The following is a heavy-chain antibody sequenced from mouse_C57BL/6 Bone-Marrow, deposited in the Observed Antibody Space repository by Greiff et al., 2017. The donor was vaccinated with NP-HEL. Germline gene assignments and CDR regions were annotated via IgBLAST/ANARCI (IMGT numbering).Heavy chain of an antibody. CDR2: IDPSDSYT. D-gene: IGHD1-1*01. J-gene: IGHJ2*01. Sequence: QVQLKQPGAELVKPGASVKLSCKASGYTFTSYWMQWVKQRPGQGLEWIGEIDPSDSYTNYNQKFKGKATLTVDTSSSTAYMQLSSLTSEDSAVYYCARLTVVAKFDYWGQGTTLTVSS. CDR1: GYTFTSYW. CDR3: ARLTVVAKFDY. V-gene: IGHV1-50*01.